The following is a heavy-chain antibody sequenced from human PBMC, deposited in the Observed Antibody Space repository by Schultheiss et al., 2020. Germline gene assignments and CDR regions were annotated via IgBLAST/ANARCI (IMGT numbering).Heavy chain of an antibody. CDR2: IRSKANSYAT. D-gene: IGHD6-19*01. CDR3: TRAGYSSGWLNYYGMDV. J-gene: IGHJ6*02. CDR1: GFTFSGSA. V-gene: IGHV3-73*01. Sequence: GGSLRLSCAASGFTFSGSAMHWVRQASGKGLEWVGRIRSKANSYATAYAASVKGRFTISRDDSKNTAYLQMNSLKTEDTAVYYCTRAGYSSGWLNYYGMDVWGQGTTVNVSS.